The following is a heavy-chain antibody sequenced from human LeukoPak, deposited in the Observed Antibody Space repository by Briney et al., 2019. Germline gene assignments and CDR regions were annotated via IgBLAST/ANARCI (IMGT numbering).Heavy chain of an antibody. J-gene: IGHJ5*02. V-gene: IGHV4-34*01. Sequence: SETLSLTCAVYGGSFSGYYWSWIRQPPGKGLEWIGEINHSGSTNYNPSLKSRVTISVDTSKNQFSLKLSPVTAADTAVYYCARANSNYLRGWFDPWGQGTLVTVSS. CDR3: ARANSNYLRGWFDP. CDR1: GGSFSGYY. CDR2: INHSGST. D-gene: IGHD4-11*01.